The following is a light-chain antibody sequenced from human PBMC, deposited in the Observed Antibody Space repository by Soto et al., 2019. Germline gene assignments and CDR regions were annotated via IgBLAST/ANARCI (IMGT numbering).Light chain of an antibody. CDR1: QSISTN. V-gene: IGKV3D-15*01. J-gene: IGKJ1*01. Sequence: MTQSPATLCAWPGERVSLSCRASQSISTNLAWYQQKPGQAPRLLIHSASSRATGIPDRFSGSGSGTEFMLTLSRLEPEDFAVYYCHQYASSTGTFGQGTKVDIK. CDR2: SAS. CDR3: HQYASSTGT.